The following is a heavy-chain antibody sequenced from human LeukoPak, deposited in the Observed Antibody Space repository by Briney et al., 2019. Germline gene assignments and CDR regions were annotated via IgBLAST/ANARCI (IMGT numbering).Heavy chain of an antibody. CDR1: GFIFSTYW. J-gene: IGHJ4*02. V-gene: IGHV3-7*01. Sequence: GGSLRLSCAASGFIFSTYWMMWARQAPGKGLEWVANIKQDGSEKYYVDSVKGRFTISRDNAKNSLYLQMNSLRAEDTAVYYCARVIAAAGTIYFDYWGQGTLVTVSS. D-gene: IGHD6-13*01. CDR2: IKQDGSEK. CDR3: ARVIAAAGTIYFDY.